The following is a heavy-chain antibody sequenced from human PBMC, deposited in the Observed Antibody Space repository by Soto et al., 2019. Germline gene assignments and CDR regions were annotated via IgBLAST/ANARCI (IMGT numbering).Heavy chain of an antibody. D-gene: IGHD3-22*01. V-gene: IGHV5-51*01. CDR3: ARKDKSGYFNWFDP. J-gene: IGHJ5*02. Sequence: GESLKISCRTSGYRFTSYWIAWVRQMPGKGLEWMGIIFPSDSDTKYSPSFQGQVTISADRSTSTVFLQWASLKASDTAVYFCARKDKSGYFNWFDPWGQGTLVTVSS. CDR1: GYRFTSYW. CDR2: IFPSDSDT.